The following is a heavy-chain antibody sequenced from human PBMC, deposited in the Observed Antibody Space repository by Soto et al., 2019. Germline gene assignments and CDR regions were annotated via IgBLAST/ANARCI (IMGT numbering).Heavy chain of an antibody. V-gene: IGHV4-4*02. CDR1: GDSISSPKW. J-gene: IGHJ3*01. CDR3: AYSTGWYRHDV. CDR2: LLHSGTT. Sequence: QVQLQESGPGLVKPSGTLSLAGAVSGDSISSPKWWTWLRQPPGKGLEWIGDLLHSGTTNYNPSLMSRVTLSVDKPQNQLSLKLTSVTAADTAIYSCAYSTGWYRHDVWGQGTSVTVS. D-gene: IGHD6-19*01.